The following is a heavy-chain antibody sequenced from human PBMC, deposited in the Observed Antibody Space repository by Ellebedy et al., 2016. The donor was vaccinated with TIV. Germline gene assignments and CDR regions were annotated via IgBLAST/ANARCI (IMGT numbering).Heavy chain of an antibody. J-gene: IGHJ4*02. CDR1: GGSISRSSYY. CDR3: ASWGDYGGNRHLDY. D-gene: IGHD4-23*01. CDR2: IYYSGST. Sequence: SETLSLTXTVSGGSISRSSYYWGWIRQPPGKGLEWIASIYYSGSTYYNPSLKSRVNISVDTSKNQFSLKLSTVTAADTAVYYCASWGDYGGNRHLDYWGQGTLVTVSS. V-gene: IGHV4-39*07.